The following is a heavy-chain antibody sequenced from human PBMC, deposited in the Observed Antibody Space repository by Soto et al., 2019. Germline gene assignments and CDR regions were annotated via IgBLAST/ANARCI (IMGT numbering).Heavy chain of an antibody. J-gene: IGHJ6*02. Sequence: SETLSLTCAVSGGSISSSNWWSWVRQPPGKGLEWIGEIYHSGSTNYNPSLKSRVTISVDKSKNQFSLKLSSVTAADTAVYYCARDRGDLYCSSTSCYTRGYYYHGMDVWGQGTTVTVSS. CDR1: GGSISSSNW. CDR2: IYHSGST. V-gene: IGHV4-4*02. D-gene: IGHD2-2*02. CDR3: ARDRGDLYCSSTSCYTRGYYYHGMDV.